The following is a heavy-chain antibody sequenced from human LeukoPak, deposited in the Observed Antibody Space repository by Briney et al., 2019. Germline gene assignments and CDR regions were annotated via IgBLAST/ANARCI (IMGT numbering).Heavy chain of an antibody. V-gene: IGHV1-18*01. CDR3: ARGMKRSRARWENLGFDP. CDR2: ISVYNGNA. J-gene: IGHJ5*02. Sequence: ASVKVSCKASGYTFTSYGISWVRQAPGQGLEWMGWISVYNGNANYAQKLQGRVTMTTDTSTSTAYMELRSLRSDDTAVYYCARGMKRSRARWENLGFDPWGQGTLVTVSS. CDR1: GYTFTSYG. D-gene: IGHD1-26*01.